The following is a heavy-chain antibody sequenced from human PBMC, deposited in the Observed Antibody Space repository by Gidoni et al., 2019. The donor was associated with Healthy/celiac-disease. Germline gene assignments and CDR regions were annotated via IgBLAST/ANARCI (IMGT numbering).Heavy chain of an antibody. Sequence: QVQLQQWGAGLLKPSETLSLTCAVYGGSFSGYYWSWIRQPPGKGLEWIGEINHSGSTNYNPSLKSRVTISVDTSKNQFSLKLSSVTAADTAVYYCARGSRGITMIVVGPFFDYWGQGTLVTVSS. CDR1: GGSFSGYY. J-gene: IGHJ4*02. CDR2: INHSGST. V-gene: IGHV4-34*01. CDR3: ARGSRGITMIVVGPFFDY. D-gene: IGHD3-22*01.